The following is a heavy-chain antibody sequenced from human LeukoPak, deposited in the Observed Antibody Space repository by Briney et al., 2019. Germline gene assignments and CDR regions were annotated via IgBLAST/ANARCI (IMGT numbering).Heavy chain of an antibody. CDR3: AKCRVPVVTATHFDY. D-gene: IGHD2-21*02. CDR2: ISGSGGST. V-gene: IGHV3-23*01. Sequence: PGGSLRLSCAASGFSFSSYGMSWGRQAQGTGLEWVSAISGSGGSTHYAHSVKSRFTISRDNSKNTLYLQMNSLRAEDTAVYYCAKCRVPVVTATHFDYWGQGTLVTVSS. CDR1: GFSFSSYG. J-gene: IGHJ4*02.